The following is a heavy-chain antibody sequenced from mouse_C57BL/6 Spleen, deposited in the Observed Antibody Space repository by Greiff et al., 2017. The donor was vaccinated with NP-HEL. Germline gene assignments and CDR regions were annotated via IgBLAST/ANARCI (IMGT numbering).Heavy chain of an antibody. CDR1: GYAFSSYW. D-gene: IGHD1-1*01. CDR2: IYPGDGDT. J-gene: IGHJ2*01. Sequence: VQLQQSGAELVKPGASVKISCKASGYAFSSYWMNWVKQRPGKGLEWIGQIYPGDGDTNSNGKLKGKATLTADKSSSTAYMQLSGLTSEDTAVYFCATTVGATKDYWGQGTTLTVSS. CDR3: ATTVGATKDY. V-gene: IGHV1-80*01.